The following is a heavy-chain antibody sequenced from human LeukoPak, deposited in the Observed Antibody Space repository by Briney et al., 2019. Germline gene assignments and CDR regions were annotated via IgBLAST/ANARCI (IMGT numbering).Heavy chain of an antibody. D-gene: IGHD5-18*01. CDR1: GGSISSYY. V-gene: IGHV4-59*08. Sequence: PSETLSLTCTVSGGSISSYYWRWIRQPPGKGLEWIGYIYYSGSTNYNPSLKSRVTISVDTSKNQFSLKLSSVTAADTAVYYCARGRYSYGFDPLYYFDYWGQGTLVTVSS. J-gene: IGHJ4*02. CDR2: IYYSGST. CDR3: ARGRYSYGFDPLYYFDY.